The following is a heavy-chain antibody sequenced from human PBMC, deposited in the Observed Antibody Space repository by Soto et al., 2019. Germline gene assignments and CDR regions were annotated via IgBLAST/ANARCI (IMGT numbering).Heavy chain of an antibody. D-gene: IGHD2-21*02. CDR2: IYWAVDK. CDR3: VQSRCGGDCLQSYSSHSYYGLDV. J-gene: IGHJ6*02. V-gene: IGHV2-5*02. Sequence: QITLKESGPTLVKPTQTLTLTCTFSGLSLSTTGVVVGWIRQPPGKALEWLALIYWAVDKRYSPSLNSRLTIAKEPSKNQVVLTMTNMDPVDTATYYCVQSRCGGDCLQSYSSHSYYGLDVWGPGTRVTVSS. CDR1: GLSLSTTGVV.